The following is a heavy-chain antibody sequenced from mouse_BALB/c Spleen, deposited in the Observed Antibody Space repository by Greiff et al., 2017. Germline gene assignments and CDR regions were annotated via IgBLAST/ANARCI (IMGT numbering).Heavy chain of an antibody. J-gene: IGHJ4*01. V-gene: IGHV5-9-4*01. D-gene: IGHD2-4*01. CDR3: ARVYYDYHYAMDY. Sequence: EVKLVESGGGLVKPGGSLKLSCAASGFTFSSYAMPWVRQSPEKRLEWVADISSGGSYTYYPDTVTGRFTITGDKAKNTLYLEMSSMRSEDTAMYYCARVYYDYHYAMDYWGQGTSVTVSA. CDR2: ISSGGSYT. CDR1: GFTFSSYA.